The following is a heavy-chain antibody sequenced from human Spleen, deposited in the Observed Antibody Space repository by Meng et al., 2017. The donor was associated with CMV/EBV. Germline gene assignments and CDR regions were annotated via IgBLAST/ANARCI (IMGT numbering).Heavy chain of an antibody. V-gene: IGHV4-39*07. Sequence: SETLSLTCTVSGGSISSSSYYWGWIRQPPGKGLEWIGSIYYIGSTHYNPSLKSRVTISVDTSKNQVSLTLSSVTAADTAIYYCARVVQHYDVWSGHCLPDAFDIWAQGTMVTVSS. CDR1: GGSISSSSYY. CDR2: IYYIGST. J-gene: IGHJ3*02. CDR3: ARVVQHYDVWSGHCLPDAFDI. D-gene: IGHD3-3*01.